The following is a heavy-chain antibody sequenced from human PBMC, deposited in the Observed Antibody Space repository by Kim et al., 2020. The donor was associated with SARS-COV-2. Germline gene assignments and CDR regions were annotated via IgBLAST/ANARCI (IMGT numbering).Heavy chain of an antibody. Sequence: GGSLRLSCAASGFTFSSYGMHWVRQAPGKGLEWVAVISYDGSNKYYADSVKGRFTISRDNSKNTLYLQMNSLRAEDTAVYYCAKDLDSSGFFDYWGQGTLVTVSS. V-gene: IGHV3-30*18. CDR2: ISYDGSNK. J-gene: IGHJ4*02. D-gene: IGHD3-22*01. CDR1: GFTFSSYG. CDR3: AKDLDSSGFFDY.